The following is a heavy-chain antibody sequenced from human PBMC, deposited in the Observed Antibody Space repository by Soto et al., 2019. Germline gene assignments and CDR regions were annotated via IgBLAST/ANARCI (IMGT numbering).Heavy chain of an antibody. CDR3: ARRLTIFGVVSNWYFEL. J-gene: IGHJ2*01. V-gene: IGHV5-51*01. D-gene: IGHD3-3*02. Sequence: RGESLKISCKGSGFTFSDYWIGWVRQMPGKGLEWMGIISPLDSDTRYSPSFQGQVTMSADKSINTAYLQWSSLKASDTAIYYCARRLTIFGVVSNWYFELWGRGTLVTVAS. CDR1: GFTFSDYW. CDR2: ISPLDSDT.